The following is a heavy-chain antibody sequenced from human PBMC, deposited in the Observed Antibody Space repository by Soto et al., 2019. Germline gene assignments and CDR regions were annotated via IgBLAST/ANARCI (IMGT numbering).Heavy chain of an antibody. Sequence: PGGSLRLSCAASGFTFSSYGMHWVRQAPGKGLEWVAVIWYDGSNKYYADSVKGRFTISRDNSKNTLYLQMNSLRAEDTAVYYCASLYSSGWYKDDAFDIWGQGTMVTVSS. D-gene: IGHD6-19*01. J-gene: IGHJ3*02. V-gene: IGHV3-33*01. CDR2: IWYDGSNK. CDR1: GFTFSSYG. CDR3: ASLYSSGWYKDDAFDI.